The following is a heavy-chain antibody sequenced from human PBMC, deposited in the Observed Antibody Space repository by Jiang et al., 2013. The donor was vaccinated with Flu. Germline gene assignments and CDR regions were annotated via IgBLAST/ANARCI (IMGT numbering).Heavy chain of an antibody. CDR1: GGSISSYY. Sequence: PGLVKPSETLSLTCTVSGGSISSYYWSWIRQHPGKGLEWIGYIYYSGSTYYNPSLKSRVTISVDTSKNQFSLKLSSVTAADTAVYYCASDSSGYPGSTFDIWGQGTMVTVSS. J-gene: IGHJ3*02. D-gene: IGHD3-22*01. V-gene: IGHV4-59*06. CDR3: ASDSSGYPGSTFDI. CDR2: IYYSGST.